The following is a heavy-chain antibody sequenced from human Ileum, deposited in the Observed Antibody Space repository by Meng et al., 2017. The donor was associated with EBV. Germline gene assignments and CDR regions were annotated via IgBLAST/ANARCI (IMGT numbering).Heavy chain of an antibody. Sequence: QVQLQASGPGLVKPSQTLSLTCTVSGGSISSSNYYRSGIRQPPGKGLEWSGHIYNSGSTYYNPSLKSRITISVDTSKNQFSLKLSSVTAADTAVYYCARGQKGYFDLWGRGTLVTVSS. J-gene: IGHJ2*01. CDR3: ARGQKGYFDL. CDR2: IYNSGST. CDR1: GGSISSSNYY. V-gene: IGHV4-30-4*01.